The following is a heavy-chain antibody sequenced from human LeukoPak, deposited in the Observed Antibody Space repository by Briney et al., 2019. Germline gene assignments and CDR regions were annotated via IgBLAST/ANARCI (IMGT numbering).Heavy chain of an antibody. Sequence: GGSLRLSCAASGFTFSSYSMNWVRQAPGKGLEWVSSISSSSSYIYYADSVKGRLTISRDNAKNSLYLQMNSLRAEDTAVYYCARDRRYCTNGVCYTGFDYWGQGTLVTVSS. CDR2: ISSSSSYI. D-gene: IGHD2-8*01. V-gene: IGHV3-21*01. CDR3: ARDRRYCTNGVCYTGFDY. J-gene: IGHJ4*02. CDR1: GFTFSSYS.